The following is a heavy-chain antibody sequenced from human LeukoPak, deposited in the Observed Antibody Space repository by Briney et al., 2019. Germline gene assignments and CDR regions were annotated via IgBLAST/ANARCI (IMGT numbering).Heavy chain of an antibody. CDR2: IWYDGSNK. Sequence: GRSLRLSCAASGFTFSSYGMHWVRQAPGKGLEWVAVIWYDGSNKYYADSVKGRFTISRDNSKNTLYLQMNSLRAEDTAVYYCAKDPSILWWGSQFDPWGQGTLVTVSS. J-gene: IGHJ5*02. CDR3: AKDPSILWWGSQFDP. CDR1: GFTFSSYG. V-gene: IGHV3-33*06. D-gene: IGHD2-21*01.